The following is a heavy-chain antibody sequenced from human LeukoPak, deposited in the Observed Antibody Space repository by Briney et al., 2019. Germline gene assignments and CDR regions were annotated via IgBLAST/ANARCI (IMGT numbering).Heavy chain of an antibody. CDR3: AKDTASSSWGNNWFDP. J-gene: IGHJ5*02. V-gene: IGHV3-23*01. CDR1: GFTFSSYA. Sequence: GGSLRLSCAASGFTFSSYAMSWVRQAPGKGLEWVSAISGSGGSTYYADPVKGRFTISRDNSKNTLYLQMNSLRAEDTAVYYCAKDTASSSWGNNWFDPWGQGTLVTVSS. D-gene: IGHD6-13*01. CDR2: ISGSGGST.